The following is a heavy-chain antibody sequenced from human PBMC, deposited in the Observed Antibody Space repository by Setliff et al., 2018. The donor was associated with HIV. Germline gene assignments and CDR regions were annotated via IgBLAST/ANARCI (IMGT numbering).Heavy chain of an antibody. J-gene: IGHJ4*01. CDR1: EFSLSTSGVG. Sequence: SGPTLVNPTQTLTLTCTFSEFSLSTSGVGVGWVRQPPGEGLEWLALIYWDDDVRYNPSLKSRLTITKDTSRNQVDLTVSNLDPVDTATYFCVHVSFYREVYFDAWGQGILVTVSS. CDR2: IYWDDDV. D-gene: IGHD3-16*02. CDR3: VHVSFYREVYFDA. V-gene: IGHV2-5*02.